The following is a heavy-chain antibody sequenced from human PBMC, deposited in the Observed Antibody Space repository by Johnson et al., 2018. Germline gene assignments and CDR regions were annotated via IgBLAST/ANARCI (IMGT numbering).Heavy chain of an antibody. CDR3: AKDERYGDFVRGMFQH. D-gene: IGHD4-17*01. Sequence: VQLVQSGGDLVQPGGSLRLSCAASGFTFSSYAMSWVRQAPGRGLEWVSAISGNGNSMYYADSVKGRFPVSRDNSKNPLCLQMNSLRAEDTAVYYCAKDERYGDFVRGMFQHWGQGTLVTVAS. V-gene: IGHV3-23*04. J-gene: IGHJ1*01. CDR2: ISGNGNSM. CDR1: GFTFSSYA.